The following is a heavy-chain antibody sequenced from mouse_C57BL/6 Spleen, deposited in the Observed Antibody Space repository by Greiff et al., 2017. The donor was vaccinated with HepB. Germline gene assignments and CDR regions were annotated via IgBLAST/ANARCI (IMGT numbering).Heavy chain of an antibody. Sequence: VKLQQPGTELVKPGASVKLSCKASGYTFTSYWMHWVKQRPGQGLEWIGNINPSNGGTNYNEKFKSKATLTVDKSSSTAYMQLSSLTSEDSAVYYCARPLYYDYEDYAMDYWGQGTSVTVSS. J-gene: IGHJ4*01. V-gene: IGHV1-53*01. CDR2: INPSNGGT. D-gene: IGHD2-4*01. CDR1: GYTFTSYW. CDR3: ARPLYYDYEDYAMDY.